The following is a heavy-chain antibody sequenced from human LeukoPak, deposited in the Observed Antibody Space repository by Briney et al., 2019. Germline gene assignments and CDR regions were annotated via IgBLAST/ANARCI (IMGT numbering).Heavy chain of an antibody. J-gene: IGHJ4*02. CDR2: IYYSGST. V-gene: IGHV4-59*01. CDR1: GLSISSYY. D-gene: IGHD3/OR15-3a*01. Sequence: TWGTLSLTCTVSGLSISSYYWSWVRQPPGKGLEWIGYIYYSGSTNYNPSLKSRVTISVDTSNNQFSLKLSSVTTADTAVYYCARMHALWTSVDCWGQGTPV. CDR3: ARMHALWTSVDC.